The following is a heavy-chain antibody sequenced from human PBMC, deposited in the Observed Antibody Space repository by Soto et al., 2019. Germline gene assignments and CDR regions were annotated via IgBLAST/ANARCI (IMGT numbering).Heavy chain of an antibody. CDR3: AKEARFIVATIEGDAFDI. CDR2: ISYDGSNK. D-gene: IGHD5-12*01. Sequence: QVQLVESGGGVVQRGRSLRLSCAASGFTFSSYGMHWVRQAPGKGLEWVAVISYDGSNKYYADSVKGRFTISRDNSKNTLYLQMNSLRAEDTAVYYCAKEARFIVATIEGDAFDIWGQGTMVTVSS. V-gene: IGHV3-30*18. CDR1: GFTFSSYG. J-gene: IGHJ3*02.